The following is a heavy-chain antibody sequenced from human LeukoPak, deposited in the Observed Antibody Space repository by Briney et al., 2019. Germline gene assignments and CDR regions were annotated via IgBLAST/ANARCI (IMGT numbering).Heavy chain of an antibody. V-gene: IGHV5-51*01. CDR1: GYSFSSYC. D-gene: IGHD1-20*01. CDR3: ARHPSVNWNDLRDY. J-gene: IGHJ4*02. Sequence: AESLKISCNGSGYSFSSYCIIWVRHMPAKGLEWMGLTYPGDSDTTYSPSFQGQVIISADKSISTAYVQWSSRKASDTAMYYCARHPSVNWNDLRDYWGQGTLVSVSS. CDR2: TYPGDSDT.